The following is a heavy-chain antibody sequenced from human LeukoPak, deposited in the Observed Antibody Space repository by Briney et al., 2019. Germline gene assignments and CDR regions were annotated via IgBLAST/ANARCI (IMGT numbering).Heavy chain of an antibody. Sequence: TSQTLSLTCTVSGGSISSGSYYWSWIRQPAGKGLEWIGRIYTSGSTNYNPSLKSRVTISVDTSKNQFSLKLSSVTAADTAVYYCAVGFYCSGGSCYLGDAFDIWGQGTMVTVSS. J-gene: IGHJ3*02. V-gene: IGHV4-61*02. D-gene: IGHD2-15*01. CDR3: AVGFYCSGGSCYLGDAFDI. CDR1: GGSISSGSYY. CDR2: IYTSGST.